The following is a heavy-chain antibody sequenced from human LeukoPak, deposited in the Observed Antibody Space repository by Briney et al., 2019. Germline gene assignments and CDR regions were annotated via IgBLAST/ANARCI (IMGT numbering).Heavy chain of an antibody. V-gene: IGHV1-2*02. D-gene: IGHD7-27*01. CDR1: GYIFTDYY. CDR2: INPNSGGT. Sequence: ASVKVSCKASGYIFTDYYMHWVRQAPGEGLEWMGWINPNSGGTNYAQKFQGRVTMTRDTSISTAYMELSGLRSDDMAVFYCVRSPLGSYYYYGLDVWGQGTTVTVSS. CDR3: VRSPLGSYYYYGLDV. J-gene: IGHJ6*02.